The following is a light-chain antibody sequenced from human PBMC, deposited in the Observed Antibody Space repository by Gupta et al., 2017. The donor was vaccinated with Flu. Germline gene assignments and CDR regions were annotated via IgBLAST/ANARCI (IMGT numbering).Light chain of an antibody. CDR1: QSLLHSNGNSY. J-gene: IGKJ1*01. Sequence: DIVMTQSPLSLPVTPGEPASISCRSSQSLLHSNGNSYLDWYLQKPGQSPQLLIYLGSSRASGVPDRFSGSGSGTDFTLKISRVEAEDVGVYYCRQALQTPSTFGQGTKVEIK. V-gene: IGKV2-28*01. CDR2: LGS. CDR3: RQALQTPST.